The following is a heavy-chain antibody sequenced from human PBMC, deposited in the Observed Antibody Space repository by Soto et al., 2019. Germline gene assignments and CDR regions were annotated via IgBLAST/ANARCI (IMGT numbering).Heavy chain of an antibody. CDR1: GYTFTIYW. Sequence: GESLKISCQVSGYTFTIYWIGWVRQMPGKGLEWMGIVYPSDSDTRYSPSFQGQVTISADQSINTAYLQWDSLKASDTAIYYCARPANTVADHFDLWGQGTPVTVSS. CDR2: VYPSDSDT. CDR3: ARPANTVADHFDL. D-gene: IGHD4-17*01. V-gene: IGHV5-51*01. J-gene: IGHJ4*02.